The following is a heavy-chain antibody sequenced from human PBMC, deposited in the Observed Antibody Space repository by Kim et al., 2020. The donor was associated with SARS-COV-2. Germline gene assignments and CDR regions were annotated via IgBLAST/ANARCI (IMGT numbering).Heavy chain of an antibody. J-gene: IGHJ4*02. V-gene: IGHV3-30*18. Sequence: GGSLRRSCAASGFTFSSYGMHWVRQAPGKGLEWVAVISYDGSNKYYADSVKGRFTISRDNSKNTLYLQMNSLRAEDTAVYYCAKDRPPYSSPEDYFDYWGQGTLVTVSS. CDR3: AKDRPPYSSPEDYFDY. D-gene: IGHD6-13*01. CDR1: GFTFSSYG. CDR2: ISYDGSNK.